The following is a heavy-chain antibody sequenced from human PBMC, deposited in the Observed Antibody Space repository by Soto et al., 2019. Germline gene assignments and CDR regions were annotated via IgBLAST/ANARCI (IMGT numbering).Heavy chain of an antibody. J-gene: IGHJ6*02. CDR1: GFIFSSYG. D-gene: IGHD3-22*01. CDR3: AKDTYYYSSSGYYGIDV. CDR2: VSHDGSNK. Sequence: QVQLVESGGGVVQPGRSLRLSCEASGFIFSSYGMHWVRQAPGRGLEWVAVVSHDGSNKKYVDSVKGRFTISRDNSKNTLNRQITSVRAEDTGVKYRAKDTYYYSSSGYYGIDVWGQGTMVTVSS. V-gene: IGHV3-30*18.